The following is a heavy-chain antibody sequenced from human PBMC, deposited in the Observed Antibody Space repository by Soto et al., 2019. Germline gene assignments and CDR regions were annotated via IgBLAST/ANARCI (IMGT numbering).Heavy chain of an antibody. J-gene: IGHJ4*02. Sequence: EVQRLESGGGLVQPGGSLRLSCTASGFTFSDHAMTWVRQAPGKGLEWLSGISGGGSGAYYADSVKGRFTVSRANSNNTLFLQMDSLRVEDTAVYYCAIDLWWYTHWGQGTLVTVSS. CDR1: GFTFSDHA. V-gene: IGHV3-23*01. CDR3: AIDLWWYTH. D-gene: IGHD2-15*01. CDR2: ISGGGSGA.